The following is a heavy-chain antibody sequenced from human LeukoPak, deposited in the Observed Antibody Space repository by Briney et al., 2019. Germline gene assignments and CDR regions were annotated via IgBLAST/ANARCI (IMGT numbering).Heavy chain of an antibody. CDR3: ARNGWGSGSYWFY. D-gene: IGHD3-10*01. CDR1: GASLSGYY. Sequence: SETLSLTCEVSGASLSGYYWSWIRQAPGKGLEWIGEISHSGSTNYNPSLKSRVTISAHTSKNQFSLKLSSVIGADPAVYFCARNGWGSGSYWFYWGQGTLVTVSA. J-gene: IGHJ4*02. CDR2: ISHSGST. V-gene: IGHV4-34*01.